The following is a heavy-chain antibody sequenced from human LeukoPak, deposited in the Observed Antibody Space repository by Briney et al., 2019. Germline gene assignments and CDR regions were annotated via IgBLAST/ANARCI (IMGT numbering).Heavy chain of an antibody. CDR3: TRYCSSTSCYSSGVYYFDY. CDR2: IRSKAYGGTT. Sequence: QPGRSLRLSCTASGFTFGDYAMSWFRQAPGKGLEWVGFIRSKAYGGTTEYAASVKGRFTISRDDSKSIAYLQMNSLKTEDTAVYYCTRYCSSTSCYSSGVYYFDYWGQGTLVTVSS. D-gene: IGHD2-2*01. J-gene: IGHJ4*02. V-gene: IGHV3-49*03. CDR1: GFTFGDYA.